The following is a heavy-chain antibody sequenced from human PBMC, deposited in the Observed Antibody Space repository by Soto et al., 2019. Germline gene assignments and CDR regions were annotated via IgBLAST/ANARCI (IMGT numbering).Heavy chain of an antibody. J-gene: IGHJ4*02. Sequence: QVQLQQWGAGLLKPSETLSLTCAVNGGSLSGYYWSWIRQPPGKGLEWIGEIKDGGSTNYSPSLRGRVTISAVTSKNQFSLRLNSVTAEDTAVYFCARGQEGIVATHWDQGTLVTVSS. V-gene: IGHV4-34*01. CDR3: ARGQEGIVATH. CDR1: GGSLSGYY. CDR2: IKDGGST. D-gene: IGHD5-12*01.